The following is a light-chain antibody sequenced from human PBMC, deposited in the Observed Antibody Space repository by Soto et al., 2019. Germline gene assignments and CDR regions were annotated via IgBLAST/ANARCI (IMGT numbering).Light chain of an antibody. CDR3: CSYAGSSTPVV. CDR2: EVS. V-gene: IGLV2-23*02. Sequence: QSALTQPASVSGSPGQSITISCTGTSSDVGSYNLVSWYQQHPGKAPKLMIYEVSKRPSGVSNRFSGSKSGNTASLTISGLQAEDEADYYCCSYAGSSTPVVFGGGTKLT. CDR1: SSDVGSYNL. J-gene: IGLJ2*01.